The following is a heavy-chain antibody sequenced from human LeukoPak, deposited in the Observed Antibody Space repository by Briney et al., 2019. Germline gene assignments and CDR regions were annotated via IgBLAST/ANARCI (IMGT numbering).Heavy chain of an antibody. D-gene: IGHD3-9*01. CDR2: IFPSGGEI. J-gene: IGHJ4*02. CDR1: GFTFSTFA. CDR3: AKGARDDWLFPSYFDY. Sequence: QAGGSLRLSCAASGFTFSTFAMIWVRQPPGKGLEWVSSIFPSGGEIHYADSVRGRFTISRDNSKNTLYLQMNSLRAEDTAVYYCAKGARDDWLFPSYFDYWGQGTLVTVSS. V-gene: IGHV3-23*01.